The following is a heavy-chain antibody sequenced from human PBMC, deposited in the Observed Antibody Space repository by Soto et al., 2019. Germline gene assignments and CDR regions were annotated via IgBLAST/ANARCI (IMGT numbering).Heavy chain of an antibody. CDR3: SRESMSAREVDPY. CDR1: GYTFTRYY. Sequence: QVQLVQSGAEVKKPGASVKVSCKASGYTFTRYYMHWVRQAPGQGLEWMGIINPSGGSTSYAQKFQGRVTMTRDTSTSTVYMELSSLRSEDTAVYYCSRESMSAREVDPYWGQGTLVTVSS. D-gene: IGHD1-26*01. V-gene: IGHV1-46*01. J-gene: IGHJ4*02. CDR2: INPSGGST.